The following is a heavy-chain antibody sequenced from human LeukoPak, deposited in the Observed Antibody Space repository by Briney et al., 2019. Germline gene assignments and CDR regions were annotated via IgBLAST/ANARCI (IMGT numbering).Heavy chain of an antibody. V-gene: IGHV1-69*13. CDR1: GGTFSSYA. CDR3: ARTEYDDFWSGHNGYFDY. CDR2: IIPIFGTA. D-gene: IGHD3-3*01. J-gene: IGHJ4*02. Sequence: SVKVSCKASGGTFSSYAISWVRQAPGQGLEWMGGIIPIFGTANYAQKFQGRVTITADESTSTAYMELSSLRSEDTAVYYCARTEYDDFWSGHNGYFDYWGLGTLVTVSS.